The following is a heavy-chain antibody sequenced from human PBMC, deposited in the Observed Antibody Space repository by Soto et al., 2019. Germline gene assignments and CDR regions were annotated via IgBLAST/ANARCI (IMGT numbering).Heavy chain of an antibody. Sequence: QVQLVQSGAEVKKPGASVKVSCKASGYTFTIYDINWVRQATGQGREWMGWMNPNSGNTGYAQKFQGSVTMTSNTSISTAYMELSSLRSEDTAVYYCARERAVAGFDYWGQGTLVTVSS. V-gene: IGHV1-8*01. CDR3: ARERAVAGFDY. D-gene: IGHD6-19*01. CDR2: MNPNSGNT. CDR1: GYTFTIYD. J-gene: IGHJ4*02.